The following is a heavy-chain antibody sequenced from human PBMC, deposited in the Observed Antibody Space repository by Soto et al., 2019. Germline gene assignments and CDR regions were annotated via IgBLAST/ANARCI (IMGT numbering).Heavy chain of an antibody. CDR1: GGSISSYY. V-gene: IGHV4-59*08. D-gene: IGHD3-3*01. CDR3: ARYYDFWSGYYTPDYYYYMDV. J-gene: IGHJ6*03. Sequence: PSETLSLTCPVSGGSISSYYWSWIRQPPGKGLEWIGYIYYSGSTNYNPSLKSRVTISVDTSKNQFSLKLSSVTAADTAVYYCARYYDFWSGYYTPDYYYYMDVWGKGTTVTVSS. CDR2: IYYSGST.